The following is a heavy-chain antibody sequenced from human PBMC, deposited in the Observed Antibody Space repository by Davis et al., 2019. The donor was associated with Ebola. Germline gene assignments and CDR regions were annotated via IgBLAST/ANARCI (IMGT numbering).Heavy chain of an antibody. D-gene: IGHD2-21*01. V-gene: IGHV3-7*03. Sequence: GESLKISCAASGFTFSSNWMHWVRQAPGKGLEWVANIKPDGSEGSYVDSVKGRFTISRDNAKNSLYLQMNSLRVEDTAIYYCTTYRVSGDWGQGTLVTVSS. J-gene: IGHJ4*02. CDR3: TTYRVSGD. CDR1: GFTFSSNW. CDR2: IKPDGSEG.